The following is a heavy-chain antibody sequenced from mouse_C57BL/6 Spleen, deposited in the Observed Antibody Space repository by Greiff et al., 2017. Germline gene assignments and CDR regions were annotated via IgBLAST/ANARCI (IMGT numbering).Heavy chain of an antibody. CDR1: GYTFTNYW. J-gene: IGHJ3*01. CDR2: IYPGGGYT. CDR3: ASGGDYGSRGFAY. Sequence: VQLQESGAELVRPGTSVKMSCKASGYTFTNYWIGWAKQRPGHGLEWIGDIYPGGGYTNYNEKFKGKATLTADKSSSTAYMQFISLTSEDSAIYYCASGGDYGSRGFAYGGQGALVTVAA. V-gene: IGHV1-63*01. D-gene: IGHD1-1*01.